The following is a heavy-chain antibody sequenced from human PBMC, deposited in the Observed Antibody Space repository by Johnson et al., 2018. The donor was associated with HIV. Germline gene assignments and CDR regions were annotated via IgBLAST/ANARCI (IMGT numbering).Heavy chain of an antibody. Sequence: QVQLVESGGGVVQPGGSLRLSCAASGFTFSSYGMHWVRQAPGKGLEWVAFIRYDGSNKYYADSVKGRFTISRDNSKNTLYLQMNSLRADDTAVYYCARFEGFITTLRVVGDAFDIWGQGTMVTVSS. V-gene: IGHV3-30*02. CDR3: ARFEGFITTLRVVGDAFDI. CDR2: IRYDGSNK. J-gene: IGHJ3*02. CDR1: GFTFSSYG. D-gene: IGHD3-10*01.